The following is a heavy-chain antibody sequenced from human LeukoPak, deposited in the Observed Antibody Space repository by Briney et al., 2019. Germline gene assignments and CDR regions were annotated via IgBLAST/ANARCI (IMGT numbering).Heavy chain of an antibody. D-gene: IGHD4-17*01. J-gene: IGHJ4*02. Sequence: GGSLRLSCAASGFTFSSYAMHWVRQAPGKGLEWVAVILYDGSNKYYADSVKGRFTISRDNSKNTLYLQMNSLRAEDTAVYYCAKDGDYVMDYFDYWGQGTLVTVSS. CDR2: ILYDGSNK. CDR3: AKDGDYVMDYFDY. V-gene: IGHV3-30-3*02. CDR1: GFTFSSYA.